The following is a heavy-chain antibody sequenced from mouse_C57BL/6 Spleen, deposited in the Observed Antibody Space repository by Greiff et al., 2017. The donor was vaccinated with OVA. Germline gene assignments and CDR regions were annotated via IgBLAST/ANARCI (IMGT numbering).Heavy chain of an antibody. CDR2: IDPSDSET. V-gene: IGHV1-52*01. CDR3: ARRAVVADWYFDV. J-gene: IGHJ1*03. Sequence: QVQLKQPGAELVRPGSSVKLSCKASGYTFTSYWMHWVKQRPIQGLEWIGNIDPSDSETHYNQKFKDKATLTVDKSSSTAYMQLSSLTSEDSAVYYCARRAVVADWYFDVWGTGTTVTVSS. D-gene: IGHD1-1*01. CDR1: GYTFTSYW.